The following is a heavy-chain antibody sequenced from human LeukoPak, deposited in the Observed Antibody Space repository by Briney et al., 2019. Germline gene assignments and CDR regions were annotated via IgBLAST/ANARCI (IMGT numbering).Heavy chain of an antibody. CDR2: INRDGSER. V-gene: IGHV3-7*03. J-gene: IGHJ6*02. Sequence: VQPGGSLRLSCAASGFTFSNYWMTWVRQAPGKGLEWVANINRDGSERYYVDSVKGRFTISRDDAKSSLYLQMNSLRAGDTAVYYCARRNAMDVWGQGTTVIVFS. CDR3: ARRNAMDV. CDR1: GFTFSNYW.